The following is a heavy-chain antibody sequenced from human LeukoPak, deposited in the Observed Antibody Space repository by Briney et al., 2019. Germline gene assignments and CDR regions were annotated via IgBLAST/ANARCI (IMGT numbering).Heavy chain of an antibody. D-gene: IGHD2-2*01. Sequence: ASVKVSCKASGYTFTSYAMNWVRQAPGQGLEWMGWINTNTGNPTYAQGFTGRFVFSLDTSVSTAYLRISSLKAEDTAVYYCARDLTSDYYYGMDVWGQGTTVTVSS. V-gene: IGHV7-4-1*02. J-gene: IGHJ6*02. CDR1: GYTFTSYA. CDR2: INTNTGNP. CDR3: ARDLTSDYYYGMDV.